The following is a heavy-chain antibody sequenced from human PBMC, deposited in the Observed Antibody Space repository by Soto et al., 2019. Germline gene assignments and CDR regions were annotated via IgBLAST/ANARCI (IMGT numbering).Heavy chain of an antibody. CDR2: INHSGST. V-gene: IGHV4-34*01. Sequence: QVRLQQWGTGLLKSSETLSLTCAVYGGSFSGYYWSWLRQPPGKGLEWIGEINHSGSTNYNPSLKSRVTTSVDTSNNQFSLKLTSITAADTGVYYCAPANWSHHYFGPWGQGTLVTVSS. CDR3: APANWSHHYFGP. CDR1: GGSFSGYY. D-gene: IGHD1-1*01. J-gene: IGHJ5*02.